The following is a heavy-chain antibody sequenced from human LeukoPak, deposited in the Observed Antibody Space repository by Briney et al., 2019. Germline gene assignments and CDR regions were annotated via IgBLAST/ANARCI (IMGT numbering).Heavy chain of an antibody. V-gene: IGHV3-53*01. CDR1: GFTVSSNY. J-gene: IGHJ5*02. CDR2: IYSGGNT. D-gene: IGHD1-26*01. Sequence: PGGSLRLPCVVSGFTVSSNYMSWVRQAPGKGLEWVSIIYSGGNTYYADSVRGRFTISRDNSKNTVYLQMNSLRAEDTAIYYCARANSATIPGVDPWGQGTLVTVSS. CDR3: ARANSATIPGVDP.